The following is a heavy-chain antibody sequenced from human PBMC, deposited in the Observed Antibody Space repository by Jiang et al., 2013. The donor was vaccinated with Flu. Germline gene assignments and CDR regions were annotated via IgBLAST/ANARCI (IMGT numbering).Heavy chain of an antibody. CDR2: IYWDDDK. V-gene: IGHV2-5*02. Sequence: GVGVGWIRQPPGKTLESVALIYWDDDKRYSPSLQNRVSVARDTSKNQVVLTLSNLVPSDTGTYYCAHRWTGLLSGYSPNDAFDIWGPGTMVIVSP. CDR1: GVG. CDR3: AHRWTGLLSGYSPNDAFDI. J-gene: IGHJ3*02. D-gene: IGHD3-3*01.